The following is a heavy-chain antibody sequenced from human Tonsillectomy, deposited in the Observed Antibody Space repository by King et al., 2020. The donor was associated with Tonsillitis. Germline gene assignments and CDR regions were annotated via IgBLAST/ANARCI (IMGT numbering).Heavy chain of an antibody. Sequence: VQLVESRGGLVQPGGSLRLSCAASGFTISNYWMSWVRQAPGKGLEWVANIRQDGNSKYYVDSVKGRFTISRDNAKNSLYLQTNSLRVEDTAVYFCARIKLGAPPQDVFDVWGLGTLVTVSS. CDR3: ARIKLGAPPQDVFDV. D-gene: IGHD1-26*01. J-gene: IGHJ3*01. CDR1: GFTISNYW. V-gene: IGHV3-7*01. CDR2: IRQDGNSK.